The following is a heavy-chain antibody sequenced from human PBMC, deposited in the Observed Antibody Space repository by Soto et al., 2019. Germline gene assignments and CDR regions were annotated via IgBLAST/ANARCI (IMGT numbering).Heavy chain of an antibody. CDR3: ARGVTFGGVIAPRFDP. V-gene: IGHV4-31*03. CDR1: GASISRGDYY. CDR2: IHNSGTT. D-gene: IGHD3-16*02. J-gene: IGHJ5*02. Sequence: TLSLTCTVSGASISRGDYYWSWIRQHPVKGLEWIGYIHNSGTTYYIPHLKSRLAMTVDTSKNQLSLKLTSVTAADTALYYCARGVTFGGVIAPRFDPWGQGTLVTVYS.